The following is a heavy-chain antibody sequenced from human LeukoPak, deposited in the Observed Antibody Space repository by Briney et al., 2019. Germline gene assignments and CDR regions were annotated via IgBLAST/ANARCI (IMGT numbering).Heavy chain of an antibody. D-gene: IGHD6-6*01. V-gene: IGHV3-30*01. Sequence: PGGSLRLSCAASGLTPSTYAMHWVRLSPGKGLEWVAVFTYDGSDTFYADSVKGRFTISSDTSRNSVYLQMNSLRAEDTAVYFCAREGDGRSSVRAFDTWGQGTMVTVSS. CDR3: AREGDGRSSVRAFDT. CDR2: FTYDGSDT. J-gene: IGHJ3*02. CDR1: GLTPSTYA.